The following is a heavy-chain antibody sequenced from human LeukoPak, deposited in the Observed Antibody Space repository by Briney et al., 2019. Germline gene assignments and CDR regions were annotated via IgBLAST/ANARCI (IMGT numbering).Heavy chain of an antibody. CDR3: GRWAEGFDL. V-gene: IGHV3-7*05. J-gene: IGHJ4*02. D-gene: IGHD1-14*01. CDR1: GFTFSAFW. Sequence: PGESLRISCEASGFTFSAFWMGWVRQAPGQGLEWVANINKDGSEKNYVSSVKGRFTISRDNAKNSLTLQMNSLRAEDTAVYFCGRWAEGFDLWGQGTLVTVSS. CDR2: INKDGSEK.